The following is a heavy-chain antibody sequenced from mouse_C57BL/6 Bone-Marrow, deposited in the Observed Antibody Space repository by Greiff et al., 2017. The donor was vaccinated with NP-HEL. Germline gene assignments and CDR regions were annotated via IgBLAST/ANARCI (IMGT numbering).Heavy chain of an antibody. D-gene: IGHD4-1*01. CDR2: ISYDGSN. V-gene: IGHV3-6*01. J-gene: IGHJ3*01. CDR3: ARGTGSFAY. Sequence: DVKLVESGPGLVKPSQSLSLTCSVTGYSFTSGYYWNWIRQFPGNKLEWMGYISYDGSNNYNPSLKNRISITRDTSKNQFFLKLNSVTTEDTATYYCARGTGSFAYWGQGTLVTVSA. CDR1: GYSFTSGYY.